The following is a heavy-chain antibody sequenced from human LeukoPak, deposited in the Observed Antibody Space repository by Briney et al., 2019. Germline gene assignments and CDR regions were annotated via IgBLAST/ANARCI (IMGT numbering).Heavy chain of an antibody. Sequence: GGPLRLSCVASKFTFSSYWMSWVRQAPGKGLEWVANIKRDGSEEYYVDSVKGRFTISRDNAKNSLYLQMNSLSSEDTAVYYCARDPYSNFFGAFDIWGQGTMVTVSS. J-gene: IGHJ3*02. CDR3: ARDPYSNFFGAFDI. D-gene: IGHD6-13*01. V-gene: IGHV3-7*04. CDR2: IKRDGSEE. CDR1: KFTFSSYW.